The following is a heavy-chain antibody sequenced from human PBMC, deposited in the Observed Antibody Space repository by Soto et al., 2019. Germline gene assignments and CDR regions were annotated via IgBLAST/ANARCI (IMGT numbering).Heavy chain of an antibody. D-gene: IGHD3-10*01. J-gene: IGHJ6*02. CDR3: ARWVKVGTMVRGVPYYYYYGMDV. CDR1: GGSFSGYY. Sequence: PSETLSLTCAVYGGSFSGYYWSWIRQPPGKGLEWIGEINHSGSTNYNPSLKSRVTISVDTSKNQFSLKLSSVTAADTAVYYCARWVKVGTMVRGVPYYYYYGMDVWGQGTTVPISS. V-gene: IGHV4-34*01. CDR2: INHSGST.